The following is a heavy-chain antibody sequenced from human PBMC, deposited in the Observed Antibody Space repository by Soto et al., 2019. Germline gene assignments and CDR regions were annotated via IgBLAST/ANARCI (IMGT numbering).Heavy chain of an antibody. Sequence: SETLSLTCTVSGGSISSYYWTWIRQPPGKGLEWIGNIHYSGSTNYNPSLKSRVTISVYTSKNQFSLKLSSMTAAETAVYYCARDYDSSGYYLDYWGQGTLVTVS. D-gene: IGHD3-22*01. CDR2: IHYSGST. CDR3: ARDYDSSGYYLDY. J-gene: IGHJ4*02. CDR1: GGSISSYY. V-gene: IGHV4-59*01.